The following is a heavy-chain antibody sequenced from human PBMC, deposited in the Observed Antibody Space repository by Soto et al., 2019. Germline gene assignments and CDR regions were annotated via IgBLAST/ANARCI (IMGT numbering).Heavy chain of an antibody. Sequence: SETLSLTCTVSDGSISSSFYYWGWIRQPPGKGLEWIGSVYYRGSTYYNPSLKSRVTISIDTSKNQFSLKLSSVTAADTAVYYCARLGVVPSWGQGTLVTVSS. CDR2: VYYRGST. CDR1: DGSISSSFYY. V-gene: IGHV4-39*01. D-gene: IGHD2-21*01. CDR3: ARLGVVPS. J-gene: IGHJ4*02.